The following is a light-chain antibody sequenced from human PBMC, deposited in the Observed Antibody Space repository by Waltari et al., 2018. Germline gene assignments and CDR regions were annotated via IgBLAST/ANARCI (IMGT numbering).Light chain of an antibody. V-gene: IGKV3-20*01. CDR3: QQYDGSSVT. CDR1: QTICGSW. Sequence: EIVLTQSTGSLSLSPGERATLSCRASQTICGSWLTWYQQNPGQAPRLLIYGASSRATAIPDRFSGSGSGTDFTLTISRLEPEDFAVYYCQQYDGSSVTFGGGTKVE. CDR2: GAS. J-gene: IGKJ4*01.